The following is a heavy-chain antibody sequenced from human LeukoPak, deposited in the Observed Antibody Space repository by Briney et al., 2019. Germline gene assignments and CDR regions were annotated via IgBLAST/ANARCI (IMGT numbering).Heavy chain of an antibody. CDR3: ARDNDSRDPPHFDY. CDR2: INPSGGST. V-gene: IGHV1-46*01. CDR1: GYTFTSYY. J-gene: IGHJ4*02. D-gene: IGHD3-16*01. Sequence: ASVKNSCKASGYTFTSYYMHWVREAPGQGLEWMGIINPSGGSTRYAQKFRGRVTITADKSTRTAYMELSSLRSEDTAVYYCARDNDSRDPPHFDYWGQGTLVTVSS.